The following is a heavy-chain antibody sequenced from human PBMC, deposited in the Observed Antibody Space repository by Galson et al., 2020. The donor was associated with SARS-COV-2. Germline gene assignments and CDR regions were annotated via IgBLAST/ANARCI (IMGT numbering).Heavy chain of an antibody. CDR3: ARRTFGSWSPSTFWYFDL. D-gene: IGHD3-10*01. V-gene: IGHV4-59*08. J-gene: IGHJ2*01. CDR2: IYYSGHT. Sequence: SETLSLPCSLFGGSMSTYYWSWIRQTPGRGLEWIGYIYYSGHTMYNPSLKSRVTMSRLTSEDQFSLTLTAVTAAYTAVYFCARRTFGSWSPSTFWYFDLWGRGTPVTVSS. CDR1: GGSMSTYY.